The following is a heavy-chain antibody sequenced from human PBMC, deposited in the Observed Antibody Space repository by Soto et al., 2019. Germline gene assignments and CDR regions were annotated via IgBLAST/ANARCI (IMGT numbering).Heavy chain of an antibody. J-gene: IGHJ4*02. CDR2: LIPIFVTA. Sequence: QVQMVQSGAEVKKPGSSVNVSCKASGGTFSSYAISWVRQAPGQGLEWMGGLIPIFVTANYAHKFKGRVTITADEATSTAYMELRSLRYEDTAVYYCASGDGIAVAGTRFTHFDSWGQGTLVTVSS. D-gene: IGHD6-19*01. V-gene: IGHV1-69*01. CDR1: GGTFSSYA. CDR3: ASGDGIAVAGTRFTHFDS.